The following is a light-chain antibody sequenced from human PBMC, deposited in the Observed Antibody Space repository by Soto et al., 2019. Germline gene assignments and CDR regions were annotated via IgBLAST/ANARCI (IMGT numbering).Light chain of an antibody. V-gene: IGLV1-47*01. CDR3: AAWDDSLSEV. Sequence: QSALTQPPSASGTPGQRVTISCSGSSSNIGSNYVYWYQQLPGTAPKLLIYRNNQRPSGVPDRFSGSKSGTSASLAISGLRSEDEADYYCAAWDDSLSEVFGTGYKVTVL. J-gene: IGLJ1*01. CDR2: RNN. CDR1: SSNIGSNY.